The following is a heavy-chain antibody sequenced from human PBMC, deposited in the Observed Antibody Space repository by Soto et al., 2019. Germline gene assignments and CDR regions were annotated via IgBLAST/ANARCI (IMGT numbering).Heavy chain of an antibody. CDR1: GFTFSSYV. D-gene: IGHD1-26*01. CDR3: AKDLAGRGSYYYYYGMDV. J-gene: IGHJ6*02. Sequence: GGSLRLSCAASGFTFSSYVMHWVRQAPGKGLEWVAVISYDGSNKYYADSVKGRFTISRDNSKNTLYLQMNSLRAEDTAVYYCAKDLAGRGSYYYYYGMDVWGQGTTVTVSS. V-gene: IGHV3-30*18. CDR2: ISYDGSNK.